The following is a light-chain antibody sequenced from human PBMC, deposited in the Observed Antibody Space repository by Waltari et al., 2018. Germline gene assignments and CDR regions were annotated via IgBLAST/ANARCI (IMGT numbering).Light chain of an antibody. Sequence: QSALTPPPSASGSPGQSVTISCTGTSRDVGRYNCVSWFQQHPGKAPNLMIYEVSKRPSGVPDRFSGSKSGNTASLTVSGLQAEDEADYYCSSYAASNNFVFGTGTKVTVL. V-gene: IGLV2-8*01. CDR2: EVS. J-gene: IGLJ1*01. CDR1: SRDVGRYNC. CDR3: SSYAASNNFV.